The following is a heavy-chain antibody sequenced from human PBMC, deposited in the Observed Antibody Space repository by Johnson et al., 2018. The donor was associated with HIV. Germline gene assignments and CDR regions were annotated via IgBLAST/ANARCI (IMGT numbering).Heavy chain of an antibody. Sequence: VQLVESGGGLVQPGGSLRLSCAASGFTFSSYWMHWVRQAPGKGLVWVSRINSDGSSTSYADSVKGRFTISRDNAKNTLYLQMNSLRAEDTAVYYCARDPAYCGGDWCGAFDIWGQGTMVTVSS. D-gene: IGHD2-21*02. CDR1: GFTFSSYW. CDR2: INSDGSST. J-gene: IGHJ3*02. V-gene: IGHV3-74*01. CDR3: ARDPAYCGGDWCGAFDI.